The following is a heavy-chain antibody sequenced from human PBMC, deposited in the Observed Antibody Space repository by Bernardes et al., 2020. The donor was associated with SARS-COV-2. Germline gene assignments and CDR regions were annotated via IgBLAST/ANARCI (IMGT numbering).Heavy chain of an antibody. CDR2: INKDGSDK. V-gene: IGHV3-7*01. CDR3: ATHGMMLAATDF. CDR1: GFTFSSSW. Sequence: GGSLRLSCAASGFTFSSSWMTWVRQAPGKGLEWVANINKDGSDKYYVDSLKGRFTIFRDNAKNSLYLQMDGLRAEDTAIYYCATHGMMLAATDFWGQGTLVTVSS. D-gene: IGHD6-6*01. J-gene: IGHJ4*02.